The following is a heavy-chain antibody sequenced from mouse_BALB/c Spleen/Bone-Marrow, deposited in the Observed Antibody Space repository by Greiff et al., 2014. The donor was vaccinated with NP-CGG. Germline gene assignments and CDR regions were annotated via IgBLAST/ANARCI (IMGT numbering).Heavy chain of an antibody. J-gene: IGHJ4*01. CDR2: ISSGGSYT. CDR1: GFTFSSYT. D-gene: IGHD2-3*01. CDR3: TRDLYDGYYYYAMDY. V-gene: IGHV5-6-4*01. Sequence: EVMLVESGGGLVKPGGSLKLSCAASGFTFSSYTMSWVRQTPGKRLEWVATISSGGSYTYYPDSVKGRFTISRDNAKNTLYLQMSGLKSEDTAMYYCTRDLYDGYYYYAMDYWGQGTSVTVSS.